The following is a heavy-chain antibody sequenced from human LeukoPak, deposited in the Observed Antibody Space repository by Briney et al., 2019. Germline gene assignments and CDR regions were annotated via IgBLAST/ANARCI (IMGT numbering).Heavy chain of an antibody. J-gene: IGHJ3*02. CDR1: GDPIRSYY. D-gene: IGHD2-2*02. CDR3: AREPDCSSTSCYKGAFDI. CDR2: IHYSEST. Sequence: PSETLSLTCTVSGDPIRSYYWSWMRQPPGKGLEWIGNIHYSESTNFNPSLKSRVAIAVDTSKNQFSLSMRSVTAADTAVYYCAREPDCSSTSCYKGAFDIWGQGTMVTVSS. V-gene: IGHV4-59*01.